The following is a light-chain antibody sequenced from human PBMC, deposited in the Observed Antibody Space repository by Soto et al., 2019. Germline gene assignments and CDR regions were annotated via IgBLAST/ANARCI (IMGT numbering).Light chain of an antibody. CDR3: QQSYYNPT. J-gene: IGKJ1*01. V-gene: IGKV1-39*01. CDR1: QSVFSY. CDR2: DIS. Sequence: DIQMTQSPSSLSASVGDRVTITCRVSQSVFSYLHWYQQKPGRAPNLLIYDISTLQSGVPSRFSGSGSGTDFTLTISSLQHEDFATYYCQQSYYNPTFGQGTKVEIK.